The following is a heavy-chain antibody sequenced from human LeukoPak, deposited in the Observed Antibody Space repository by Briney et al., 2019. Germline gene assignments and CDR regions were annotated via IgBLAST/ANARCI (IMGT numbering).Heavy chain of an antibody. V-gene: IGHV1-69*13. Sequence: ASVKVSCKASGGTFSSYAISWVRQAPGQGLEWMGGIIPIFGTANYAQKFQGRVTITADESTSTAYMELSSLRSEDTAVYYCARASSKFDYSNQFDYWGQGTLVTVSS. D-gene: IGHD4-11*01. CDR1: GGTFSSYA. J-gene: IGHJ4*02. CDR3: ARASSKFDYSNQFDY. CDR2: IIPIFGTA.